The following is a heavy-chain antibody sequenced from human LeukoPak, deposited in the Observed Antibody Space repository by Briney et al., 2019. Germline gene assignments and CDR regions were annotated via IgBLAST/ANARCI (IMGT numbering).Heavy chain of an antibody. D-gene: IGHD4-17*01. CDR2: MSGSGRSP. CDR1: GFTFIGYA. V-gene: IGHV3-23*01. J-gene: IGHJ5*02. Sequence: TGGSLRLSCAASGFTFIGYAMSWIRQAPGKGLEWVSAMSGSGRSPDYAASVKGRFTISRDNSKNTLTLQMSNLRADVTNVNYSVNRSGNHDDGDYDDWFDPWGQGTLVIVSS. CDR3: VNRSGNHDDGDYDDWFDP.